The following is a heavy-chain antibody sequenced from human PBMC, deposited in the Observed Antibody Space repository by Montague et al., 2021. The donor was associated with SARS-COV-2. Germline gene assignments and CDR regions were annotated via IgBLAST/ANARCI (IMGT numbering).Heavy chain of an antibody. D-gene: IGHD3-3*01. CDR2: INHSGST. J-gene: IGHJ4*02. CDR1: GGSFSGYY. CDR3: ARVAESTYYDFWSGYLRFYYFDY. V-gene: IGHV4-34*01. Sequence: SETLSLTCAVYGGSFSGYYWSWIRQPPGKGLEWIGEINHSGSTNYNPSLKSRDTISVDTSKNQFSLKLSSVTAADTAVYYCARVAESTYYDFWSGYLRFYYFDYWGQGTLVTVSS.